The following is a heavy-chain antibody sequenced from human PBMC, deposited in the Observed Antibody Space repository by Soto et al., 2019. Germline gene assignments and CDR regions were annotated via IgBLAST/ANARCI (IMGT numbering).Heavy chain of an antibody. D-gene: IGHD2-15*01. V-gene: IGHV3-64D*06. CDR1: GFTFSNYA. CDR2: IITNGGET. J-gene: IGHJ4*02. CDR3: VKGSVRGGHDY. Sequence: EVQLVDSGGGLVQPGGSLRLSCSASGFTFSNYAMQWVRQAPGKGLEYVSGIITNGGETYYADSVKGRFTISRDNSENTLYLQMSSLRPEDTAVYYCVKGSVRGGHDYWGRGTLVTVSS.